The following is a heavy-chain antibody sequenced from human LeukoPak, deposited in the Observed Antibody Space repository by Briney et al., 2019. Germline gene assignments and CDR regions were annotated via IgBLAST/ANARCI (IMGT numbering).Heavy chain of an antibody. CDR1: GGSFSSYY. Sequence: SETLSLTCAVYGGSFSSYYWGWIRQPPGKGLEWIGSIYYSGSTYYNPSLKSRVTISVDTSKNQFSLKLSSVTAADTAVYYCARWGSGYYYWFDPWGQGTLVTVSS. J-gene: IGHJ5*02. V-gene: IGHV4-39*07. D-gene: IGHD3-22*01. CDR2: IYYSGST. CDR3: ARWGSGYYYWFDP.